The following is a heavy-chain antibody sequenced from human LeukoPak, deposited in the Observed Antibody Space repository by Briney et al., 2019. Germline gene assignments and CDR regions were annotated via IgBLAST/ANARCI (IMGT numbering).Heavy chain of an antibody. CDR1: GPSIATHY. CDR3: ARALNPLQGTYYFDY. CDR2: IYISGTT. V-gene: IGHV4-4*07. Sequence: SETLSLTHSLSGPSIATHYWTSTRQPAGKGLEWIGRIYISGTTNYNPSLNSRVTMSVDTSKNQFSLNLISVTAADTAVYYCARALNPLQGTYYFDYCGQGTLVTVSS. D-gene: IGHD2-15*01. J-gene: IGHJ4*02.